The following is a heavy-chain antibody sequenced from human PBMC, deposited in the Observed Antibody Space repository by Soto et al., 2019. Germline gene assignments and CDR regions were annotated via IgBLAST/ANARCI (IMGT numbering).Heavy chain of an antibody. V-gene: IGHV1-69*06. J-gene: IGHJ6*02. D-gene: IGHD2-15*01. CDR3: ARDLPISDRLLSFYYGMDV. CDR2: IIPIFGTA. Sequence: GASVKVSCKASGGTFSSYAISWVRQAPGRGLEWMGGIIPIFGTANYAQKFQGRVTITADKSTSTAYMELRSLRSDDTAVYYCARDLPISDRLLSFYYGMDVWGQGTTVAVSS. CDR1: GGTFSSYA.